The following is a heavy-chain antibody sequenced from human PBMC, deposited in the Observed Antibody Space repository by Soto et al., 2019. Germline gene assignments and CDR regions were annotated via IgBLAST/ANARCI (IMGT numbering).Heavy chain of an antibody. V-gene: IGHV1-69*13. CDR3: ARLRSNSGWYPVAGPDFDY. Sequence: GASVKVCCKYPGGTFSSYAISLLRHSPGQWLEWMGGISPIFGAANYAQKFQGRVTITADESTSTAYMELSSLRSEDTAVYYCARLRSNSGWYPVAGPDFDYWGQGTLVTVSS. CDR1: GGTFSSYA. CDR2: ISPIFGAA. J-gene: IGHJ4*02. D-gene: IGHD6-19*01.